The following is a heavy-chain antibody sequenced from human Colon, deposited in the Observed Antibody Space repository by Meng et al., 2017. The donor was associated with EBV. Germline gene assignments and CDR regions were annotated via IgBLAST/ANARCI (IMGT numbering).Heavy chain of an antibody. D-gene: IGHD2-21*01. CDR2: VYHTGST. J-gene: IGHJ4*02. CDR1: GGSISSSHW. V-gene: IGHV4-4*02. Sequence: QVPLQESVPGLVKPSGTLSLPCAVSGGSISSSHWWTWVRQPPGKGLEWIGEVYHTGSTKYNPSLKSRLTISVDKSKNQFSLNLTSVTAADTAVYYCARVWQSLTAFFDSWGQGTLVTVSS. CDR3: ARVWQSLTAFFDS.